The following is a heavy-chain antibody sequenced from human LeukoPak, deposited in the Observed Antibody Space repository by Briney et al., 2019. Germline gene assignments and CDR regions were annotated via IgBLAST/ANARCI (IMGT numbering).Heavy chain of an antibody. CDR3: AAELGSYYYYGMDV. J-gene: IGHJ6*02. CDR2: IVVGSGNT. V-gene: IGHV1-58*02. D-gene: IGHD2-15*01. CDR1: GFTFTSSA. Sequence: ASVKVSCKASGFTFTSSAMQWVRQARGQRLAWIGWIVVGSGNTNYAQKFQERVTITRDMSTSTAYMELSSLRSEDTAVYYCAAELGSYYYYGMDVWGQGTTVTVSS.